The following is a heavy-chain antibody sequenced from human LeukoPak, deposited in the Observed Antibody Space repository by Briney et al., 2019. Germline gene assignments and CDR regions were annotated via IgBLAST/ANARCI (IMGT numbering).Heavy chain of an antibody. D-gene: IGHD5-18*01. CDR3: ARAISADTAMVRIDY. Sequence: GGSLRLSCAASGFTFSDYYMSWIRQAPGKGLEWVSSISSSSSYIYYADSVKGRFTISRDNAKNSLYLQMNSLRAEDTAVYYCARAISADTAMVRIDYWGQGTLVTVSS. J-gene: IGHJ4*02. CDR2: ISSSSSYI. CDR1: GFTFSDYY. V-gene: IGHV3-11*06.